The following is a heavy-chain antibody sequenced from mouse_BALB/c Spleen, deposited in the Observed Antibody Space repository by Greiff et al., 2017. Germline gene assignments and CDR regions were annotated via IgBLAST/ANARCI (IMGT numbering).Heavy chain of an antibody. CDR2: IWTGGGT. CDR3: VRDNWYYFDY. Sequence: VKLMESGPGLVAPSQSLSITCTVSGFSLTSYDISWIRQPPGKGLEWLGVIWTGGGTNYNSAFMSRLSISKDNSKSQVFLKMNSLQTDDTAIYYCVRDNWYYFDYWGQGTTLTVSS. D-gene: IGHD4-1*01. V-gene: IGHV2-9-2*01. J-gene: IGHJ2*01. CDR1: GFSLTSYD.